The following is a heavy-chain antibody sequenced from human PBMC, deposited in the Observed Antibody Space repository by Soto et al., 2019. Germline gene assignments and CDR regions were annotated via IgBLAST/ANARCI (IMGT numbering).Heavy chain of an antibody. CDR3: ARGDKGAFDL. V-gene: IGHV3-74*01. J-gene: IGHJ3*01. CDR1: GFTFSYYW. CDR2: VHSDGSST. Sequence: EVQLVESEGGLVQPGRSLRLSCAASGFTFSYYWMHWVRQAPGQGLVWVSRVHSDGSSTTYADSVKGRFTISRDNAKNTVYLQMNSLRAEDTAVYYCARGDKGAFDLWGQGTMVTVSS. D-gene: IGHD2-21*02.